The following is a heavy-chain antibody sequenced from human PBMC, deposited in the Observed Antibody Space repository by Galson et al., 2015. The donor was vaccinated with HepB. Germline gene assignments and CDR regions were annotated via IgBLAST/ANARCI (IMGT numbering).Heavy chain of an antibody. V-gene: IGHV3-23*01. CDR3: AKSGGEYCSSTSCYLGY. Sequence: SLRLSCAASGFTFSTYAMSWVRQAPGKGLEWVSVLSGSGVSTYYADSVKGRFTISRDNSKNTLYLQMNSLRAEDTALYYCAKSGGEYCSSTSCYLGYWGQGTLVTVSS. J-gene: IGHJ4*02. CDR1: GFTFSTYA. CDR2: LSGSGVST. D-gene: IGHD2-2*01.